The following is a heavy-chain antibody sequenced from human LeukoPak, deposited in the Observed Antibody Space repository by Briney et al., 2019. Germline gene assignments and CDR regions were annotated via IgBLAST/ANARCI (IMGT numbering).Heavy chain of an antibody. D-gene: IGHD6-6*01. CDR3: ARAYSSSSKTHYYYYMDV. CDR2: INHSGST. Sequence: PSETLSLTCAVSGGSFSGYYWSWIRQPPGKGLEWIGEINHSGSTDYNPSLKSRVTISVDTSKNQFSLKLSSVTAADTAVYYCARAYSSSSKTHYYYYMDVWGKGTTVTVSS. CDR1: GGSFSGYY. J-gene: IGHJ6*03. V-gene: IGHV4-34*01.